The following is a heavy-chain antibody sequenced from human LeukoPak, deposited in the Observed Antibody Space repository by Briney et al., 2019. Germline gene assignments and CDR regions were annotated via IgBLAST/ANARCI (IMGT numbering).Heavy chain of an antibody. D-gene: IGHD5-18*01. J-gene: IGHJ4*02. Sequence: GGSLRLSCAASGFTFSSYAMSWVRQAPGKRLEWVSAISGSGGSTYYADSVKGRFTISRDNSKNTLYLQMNSLRAEDTAVYYCAKGLRGYSYGPNGYWGQGTLVTVSS. CDR1: GFTFSSYA. V-gene: IGHV3-23*01. CDR2: ISGSGGST. CDR3: AKGLRGYSYGPNGY.